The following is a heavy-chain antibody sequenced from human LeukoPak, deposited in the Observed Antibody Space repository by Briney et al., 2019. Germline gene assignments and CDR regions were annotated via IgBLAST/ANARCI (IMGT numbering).Heavy chain of an antibody. Sequence: ASLKVSCKASGYSFSGYYMHWVRQAPGHGLEWMGRMKPNSGATDYAQKCQDRVTMTRDTSSGTAYMEVSWLRSGETAVYYCARESGSGSWPYYWGQGTLVTVSS. D-gene: IGHD6-13*01. CDR1: GYSFSGYY. CDR2: MKPNSGAT. V-gene: IGHV1-2*06. CDR3: ARESGSGSWPYY. J-gene: IGHJ4*02.